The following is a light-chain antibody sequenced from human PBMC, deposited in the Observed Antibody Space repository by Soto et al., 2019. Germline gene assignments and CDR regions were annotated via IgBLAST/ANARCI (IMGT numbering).Light chain of an antibody. CDR3: QHYNSYSEA. CDR2: KAS. J-gene: IGKJ1*01. V-gene: IGKV1-5*03. Sequence: DIQMTQSPSTLSGSVGDRVTITCRASQTISSWLAWYQQKPGKAPKLLIYKASTLKSGVPSRFSGSGSGTEFTVTISSRQADDFATYYCQHYNSYSEAFGQGTKVELK. CDR1: QTISSW.